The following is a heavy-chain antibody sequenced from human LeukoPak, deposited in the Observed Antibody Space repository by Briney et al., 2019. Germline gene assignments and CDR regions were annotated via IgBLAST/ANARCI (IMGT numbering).Heavy chain of an antibody. J-gene: IGHJ3*02. CDR3: ARLMTRHHDAFEI. Sequence: SETLSLTCTVSGGSISSYYWSWIRQPPGKGLEWIGYIYYSGSTNYNPSLKSRVTISVDTSKNQFSLKLSSVTAADTAVYYCARLMTRHHDAFEIWGQGTMVTVSS. D-gene: IGHD2-21*02. V-gene: IGHV4-59*08. CDR2: IYYSGST. CDR1: GGSISSYY.